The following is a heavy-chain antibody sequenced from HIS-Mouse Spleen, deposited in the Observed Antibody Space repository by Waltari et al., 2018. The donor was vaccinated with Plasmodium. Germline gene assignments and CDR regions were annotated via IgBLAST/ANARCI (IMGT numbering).Heavy chain of an antibody. CDR1: GYTFTGYY. J-gene: IGHJ1*01. Sequence: QVQLVQSGAEVKKPGASVKVSCKASGYTFTGYYIPWVRTAHGQGLEWMGWINPNSGGTNDEQKFQGRVTMTRDTSISTAYMELSRLRSDDTAVYYCARVLGYKAAAGTFVEYFQHWGQGTLVTVSS. CDR3: ARVLGYKAAAGTFVEYFQH. V-gene: IGHV1-2*02. D-gene: IGHD6-13*01. CDR2: INPNSGGT.